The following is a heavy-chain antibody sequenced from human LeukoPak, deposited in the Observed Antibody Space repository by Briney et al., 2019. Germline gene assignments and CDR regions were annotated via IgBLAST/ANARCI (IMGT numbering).Heavy chain of an antibody. CDR1: GFTFSNYA. J-gene: IGHJ4*02. D-gene: IGHD3-22*01. CDR2: IRVNDET. Sequence: GGSLRLSCAASGFTFSNYAINWVRQAPGKGLEWVSGIRVNDETYYADSVKGRFTISRDNSENTLYLQMGGLRAEDTAVYYCARDVGSYYDSSGYFALDYWGQGTLVTVSS. V-gene: IGHV3-23*01. CDR3: ARDVGSYYDSSGYFALDY.